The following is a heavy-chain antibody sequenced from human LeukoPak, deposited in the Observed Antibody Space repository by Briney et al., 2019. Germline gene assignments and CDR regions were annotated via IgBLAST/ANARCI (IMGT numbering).Heavy chain of an antibody. J-gene: IGHJ4*03. CDR1: GFTFSSYS. CDR3: AKSRGSSLPMSRYFEY. Sequence: PGGSLRLSCAASGFTFSSYSMNWVRQAPGKGLEWVSLISGSGGGTYYADSVKGRFTISRDNSQNTLYLQLNSLRADDTAVYYCAKSRGSSLPMSRYFEYWGKGTTVTISS. D-gene: IGHD3-10*01. V-gene: IGHV3-23*01. CDR2: ISGSGGGT.